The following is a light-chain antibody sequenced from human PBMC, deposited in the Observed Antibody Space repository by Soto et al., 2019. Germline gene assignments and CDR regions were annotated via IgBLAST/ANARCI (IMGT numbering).Light chain of an antibody. V-gene: IGKV3-15*01. CDR2: GAS. CDR3: QEYNDWRPIT. J-gene: IGKJ4*01. Sequence: EIVWTQSPGTLSLSPGERATLSCRASQSVSSNYLAWYQQKPGQAPRLLIYGASTRATGIPVRFSGSGSGTELTLTITSLQFEDFAVYYCQEYNDWRPITFGGGTKVDIK. CDR1: QSVSSN.